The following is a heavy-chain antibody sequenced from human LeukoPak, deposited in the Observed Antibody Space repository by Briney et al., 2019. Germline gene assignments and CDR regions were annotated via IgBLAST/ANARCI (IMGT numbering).Heavy chain of an antibody. V-gene: IGHV3-11*01. CDR2: ISSSGSTI. CDR1: GFTFSDYF. CDR3: ARDRIAVAPNDY. D-gene: IGHD6-19*01. Sequence: GGSLRLSCAASGFTFSDYFMSWIRQAPGKGLEWVSYISSSGSTIYYADFMKGRFTISSDNAKNSLYLQMNSLRAEDTAVYYCARDRIAVAPNDYWGQGTLVTVSS. J-gene: IGHJ4*02.